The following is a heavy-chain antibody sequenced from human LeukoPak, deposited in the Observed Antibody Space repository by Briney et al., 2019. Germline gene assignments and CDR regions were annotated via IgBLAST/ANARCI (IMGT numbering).Heavy chain of an antibody. V-gene: IGHV4-59*01. CDR2: IYYSGST. D-gene: IGHD6-19*01. Sequence: PSETLSLTCTVSGGSISSYYWSWIRQPPGKGLEWIGYIYYSGSTNYNPSLKSRVTISVDTSKNQFSLKLSSVTAADTAVYYCARDRAVAGTLHFDYWGQGTLVTVSS. CDR1: GGSISSYY. J-gene: IGHJ4*02. CDR3: ARDRAVAGTLHFDY.